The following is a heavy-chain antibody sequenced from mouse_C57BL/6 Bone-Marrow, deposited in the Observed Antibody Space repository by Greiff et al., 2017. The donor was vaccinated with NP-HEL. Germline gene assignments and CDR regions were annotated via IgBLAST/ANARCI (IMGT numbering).Heavy chain of an antibody. CDR3: AKALVYYYGNWYFDV. CDR2: IYPGSGST. CDR1: GYTFTSYW. D-gene: IGHD1-1*01. V-gene: IGHV1-55*01. J-gene: IGHJ1*03. Sequence: QVQLQQPGAELVKPGASVKMSCKASGYTFTSYWITWVKQRPGQGLEWIGDIYPGSGSTNYNEKFKSKATLTVDTSSSTAYMQLSSLTSEDSAVYYCAKALVYYYGNWYFDVWGTGTTVTVSS.